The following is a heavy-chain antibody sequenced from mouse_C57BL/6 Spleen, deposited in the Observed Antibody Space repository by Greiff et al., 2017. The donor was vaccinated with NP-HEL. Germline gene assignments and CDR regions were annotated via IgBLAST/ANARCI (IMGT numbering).Heavy chain of an antibody. CDR3: ARSLRPREWFAY. V-gene: IGHV1-26*01. CDR1: GYTFTDYY. CDR2: INPNNGGT. D-gene: IGHD2-4*01. Sequence: VQLQQSGPELVKPGASVKISCKASGYTFTDYYMNWVKQSHGKSLEWIGDINPNNGGTSYNQKFKGKATLTVDKSSSTAYMELRSLTSEDSAVYYCARSLRPREWFAYWGQGTLVTVSA. J-gene: IGHJ3*01.